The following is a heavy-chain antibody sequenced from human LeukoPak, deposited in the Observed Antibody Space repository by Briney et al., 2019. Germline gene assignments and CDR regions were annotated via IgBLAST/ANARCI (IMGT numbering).Heavy chain of an antibody. J-gene: IGHJ4*02. CDR1: GFTASSNY. V-gene: IGHV3-53*01. Sequence: PGGSLRLSCAASGFTASSNYMSWVRQAPGKGLEWVSIIYSGGSTYYAGSVKGRFTISRDNSKNTLYLQMNSLTSEDTAVYHCARGENWQQLVQFWGQGTLVTVSS. CDR2: IYSGGST. D-gene: IGHD6-13*01. CDR3: ARGENWQQLVQF.